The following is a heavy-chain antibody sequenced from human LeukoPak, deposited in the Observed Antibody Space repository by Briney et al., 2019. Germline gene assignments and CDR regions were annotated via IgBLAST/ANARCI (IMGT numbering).Heavy chain of an antibody. CDR3: AKVPASSSWDYYFDY. CDR1: GFTFSSYA. D-gene: IGHD6-13*01. CDR2: ISGSGGST. Sequence: SGGSLRLSCAASGFTFSSYAMSWVRQAPGKGLEWASAISGSGGSTYYADSVKGRFTISRDNSKNTLYLQMNSLRAEDTAVYYCAKVPASSSWDYYFDYWGQGTLVTVSS. V-gene: IGHV3-23*01. J-gene: IGHJ4*02.